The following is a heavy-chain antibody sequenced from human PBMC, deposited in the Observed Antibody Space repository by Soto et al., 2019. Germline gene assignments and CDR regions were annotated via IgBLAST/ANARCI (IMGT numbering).Heavy chain of an antibody. J-gene: IGHJ4*02. Sequence: LRLSCAASGFTFSSYWMHWVRQAPGKGLVWVSRINSDGSSTSYADSVKGRFTISRDNAKNTLYLQMNSLRAEDTAVYYCAREEYYDSSGYDYWGQGTLVTVSS. D-gene: IGHD3-22*01. CDR3: AREEYYDSSGYDY. CDR1: GFTFSSYW. V-gene: IGHV3-74*01. CDR2: INSDGSST.